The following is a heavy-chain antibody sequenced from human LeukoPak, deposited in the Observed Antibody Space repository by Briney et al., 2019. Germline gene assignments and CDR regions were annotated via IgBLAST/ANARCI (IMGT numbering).Heavy chain of an antibody. D-gene: IGHD3-16*01. CDR1: GFRFSDYT. Sequence: GGSLRLSCAASGFRFSDYTMTWVRQAPGKGAEWVSAIGGRGGSTYYADSLGGRFTISRDNSKDMLYLQMNSLKVEDTATYYCGKEGGAWGQGTKVTVSS. V-gene: IGHV3-23*01. CDR3: GKEGGA. J-gene: IGHJ5*02. CDR2: IGGRGGST.